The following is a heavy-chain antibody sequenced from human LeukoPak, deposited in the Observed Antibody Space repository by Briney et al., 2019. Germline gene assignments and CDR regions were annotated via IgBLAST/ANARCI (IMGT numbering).Heavy chain of an antibody. D-gene: IGHD3-3*01. Sequence: GASVKVSCKASGHTFTSYDINWVRQATGQGLEWMGWMNPNSGNTGYAQKFQGRVTITRNTSISTAYMELSSLRSEDTAVYYCARNDFWSGYGALYYYYMDVWGKGTTVTVSS. CDR3: ARNDFWSGYGALYYYYMDV. CDR1: GHTFTSYD. V-gene: IGHV1-8*03. J-gene: IGHJ6*03. CDR2: MNPNSGNT.